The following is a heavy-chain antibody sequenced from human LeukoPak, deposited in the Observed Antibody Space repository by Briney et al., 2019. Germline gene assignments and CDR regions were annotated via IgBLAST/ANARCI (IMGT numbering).Heavy chain of an antibody. D-gene: IGHD3-9*01. CDR2: IYIDGTT. CDR1: GFIVSHNY. CDR3: ARGDSYDILTGYYPLDY. J-gene: IGHJ4*02. V-gene: IGHV3-53*01. Sequence: PGGSLRLSCAASGFIVSHNYMTWVRQAPGKGLEWISVIYIDGTTYYADSVKGRFTISRDQANNTLYLQMNSLRAEDTAVYYCARGDSYDILTGYYPLDYWGQGTLVTVSS.